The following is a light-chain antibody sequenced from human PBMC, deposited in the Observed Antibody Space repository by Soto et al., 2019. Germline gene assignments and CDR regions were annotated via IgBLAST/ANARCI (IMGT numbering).Light chain of an antibody. CDR1: HSVSSR. Sequence: EMVMTQSPATLSVSPGERATLSCRASHSVSSRLAWYQQKPGQAPRLLIYGASTRATGLPARFSGSGSGTEFTLTISSLQSEDFAVYYCQHYTNWPLTFGGG. CDR3: QHYTNWPLT. J-gene: IGKJ4*01. V-gene: IGKV3-15*01. CDR2: GAS.